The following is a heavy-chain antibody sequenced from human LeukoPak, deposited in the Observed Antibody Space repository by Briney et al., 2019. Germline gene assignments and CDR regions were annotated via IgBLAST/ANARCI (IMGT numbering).Heavy chain of an antibody. V-gene: IGHV3-74*01. Sequence: GGSLRLSCAASGFTFSSYWTHWVRQAPGKGLVWVSRINSDGSSTSYADSVKGRFTISRDNAKNTLYLQMNSLRAEDTAVYYCAAYSSGWYRYFDLWGRGTLVTVSS. CDR1: GFTFSSYW. D-gene: IGHD6-19*01. J-gene: IGHJ2*01. CDR2: INSDGSST. CDR3: AAYSSGWYRYFDL.